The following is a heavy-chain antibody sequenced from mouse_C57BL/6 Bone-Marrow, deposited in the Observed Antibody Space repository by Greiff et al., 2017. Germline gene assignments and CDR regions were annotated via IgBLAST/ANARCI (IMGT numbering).Heavy chain of an antibody. J-gene: IGHJ2*01. CDR1: GYAFTNYL. CDR2: INPGSGGT. CDR3: ARGGVYYGFYYFDY. D-gene: IGHD1-1*01. V-gene: IGHV1-54*01. Sequence: QVHVKQSGAELVRPGTSVKVSCKASGYAFTNYLIEWVKQRPGQGLEWIGVINPGSGGTNYNEKFKGKATLTADKSSSTAYMQLSSLTSEDSAVYFCARGGVYYGFYYFDYWGQGTTLTVSS.